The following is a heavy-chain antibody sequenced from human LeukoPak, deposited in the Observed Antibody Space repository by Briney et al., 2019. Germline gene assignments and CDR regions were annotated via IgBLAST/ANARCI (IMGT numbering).Heavy chain of an antibody. V-gene: IGHV3-66*03. CDR2: IRGSGET. CDR1: GFSVRNYY. Sequence: PGGSLQLSCAVSGFSVRNYYMNWLRQAPVKGLEWVSLIRGSGETVYADSVKGRFTISRDDSKNTVYLQMNSLRLDDTAVYFCARDRAATQGWVEFDPWGQGTLVTVSS. D-gene: IGHD1-26*01. J-gene: IGHJ5*02. CDR3: ARDRAATQGWVEFDP.